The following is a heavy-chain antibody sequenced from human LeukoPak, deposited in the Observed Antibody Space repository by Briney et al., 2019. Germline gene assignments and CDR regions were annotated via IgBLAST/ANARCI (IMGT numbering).Heavy chain of an antibody. D-gene: IGHD3-3*01. CDR2: IYYSGST. Sequence: SETLSLTCTVSGGSIRSGVYYWSWIRQHPGKGLEWIGYIYYSGSTYYNPSLKSRVTISVDTSKNQFSLKLSSVTAADTAVYYCARDQGDFWSGYSYGMDVWGQGTTVTVSS. J-gene: IGHJ6*02. CDR1: GGSIRSGVYY. CDR3: ARDQGDFWSGYSYGMDV. V-gene: IGHV4-31*03.